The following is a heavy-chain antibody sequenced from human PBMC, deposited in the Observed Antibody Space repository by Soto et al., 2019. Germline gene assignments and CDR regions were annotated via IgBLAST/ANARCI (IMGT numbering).Heavy chain of an antibody. Sequence: EVQLVESGGGLVQPGGSLRLSCAASGFTFNSHTMNWVRQAPGKGLEWLSYISDSSSTIYYADSVKGRFTISRDNAKNSLYLQMNSLRVEDTAVYYCTRELGYWGQGTLVTVSA. CDR3: TRELGY. CDR1: GFTFNSHT. V-gene: IGHV3-48*04. J-gene: IGHJ4*02. CDR2: ISDSSSTI.